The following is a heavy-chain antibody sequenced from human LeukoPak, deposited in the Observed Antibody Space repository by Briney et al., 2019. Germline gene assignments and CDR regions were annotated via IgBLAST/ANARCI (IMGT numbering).Heavy chain of an antibody. CDR2: INHSGST. D-gene: IGHD3-3*01. Sequence: SETLSLTCAVYGGSFSGYYWSWIRQPPGKGLEWIGEINHSGSTNYNPSLKSRVTISVDTSKNQFSLKLSSVTAADTAVYYCARLPYYDFWSGYYTFFDYWGQGTLVTVSS. CDR1: GGSFSGYY. J-gene: IGHJ4*02. V-gene: IGHV4-34*01. CDR3: ARLPYYDFWSGYYTFFDY.